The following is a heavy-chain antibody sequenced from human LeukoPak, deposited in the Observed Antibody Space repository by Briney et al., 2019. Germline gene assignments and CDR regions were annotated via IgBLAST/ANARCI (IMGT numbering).Heavy chain of an antibody. CDR1: GGSISSGSYY. J-gene: IGHJ2*01. Sequence: SETLSLTCTVSGGSISSGSYYWGWIRQPPGKGLEWIGSIYYSGSTYYKPSLKSRVTISIDTSKNHFSLKLTSVTAADSAVYYCARGRGYGYWYFDLWGRGTLVTVSS. V-gene: IGHV4-39*07. D-gene: IGHD5-18*01. CDR3: ARGRGYGYWYFDL. CDR2: IYYSGST.